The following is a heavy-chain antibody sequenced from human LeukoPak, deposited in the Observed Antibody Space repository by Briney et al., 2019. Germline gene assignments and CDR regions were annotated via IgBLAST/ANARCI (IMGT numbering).Heavy chain of an antibody. D-gene: IGHD2-2*01. CDR1: GGSISSYY. V-gene: IGHV4-59*08. CDR3: ARHSGGGPAALSYFDY. J-gene: IGHJ4*02. CDR2: ISYSGST. Sequence: SETLSLTCTVSGGSISSYYWSWIRQSPGKGLEWIGYISYSGSTNYNPSLKSRVTISVDTSKNQFSLKLSSVTAADTAVYYCARHSGGGPAALSYFDYWGQGTLVTVSS.